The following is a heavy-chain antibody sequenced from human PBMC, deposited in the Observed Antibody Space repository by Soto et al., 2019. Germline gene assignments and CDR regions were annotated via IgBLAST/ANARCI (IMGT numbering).Heavy chain of an antibody. CDR3: ARVTKYSSGIDY. CDR1: GFVFSSFG. Sequence: PGGSLRLSCSASGFVFSSFGLHWVRQAPGKGLVWLSHINADGSSIRYADSVRGRLTISRDNAQNSLYPQMNSLRVDDTAVYYCARVTKYSSGIDYWGQGTLVTVSS. V-gene: IGHV3-74*01. J-gene: IGHJ4*02. CDR2: INADGSSI. D-gene: IGHD6-19*01.